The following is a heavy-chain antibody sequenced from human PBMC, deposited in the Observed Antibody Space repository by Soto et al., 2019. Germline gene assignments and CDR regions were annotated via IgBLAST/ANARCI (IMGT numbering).Heavy chain of an antibody. J-gene: IGHJ5*02. Sequence: GASVKVSCKASGGTFSSYAISWVRQAPGLGLEWMGGIIPIFGTANYAQKFQGRVTITADESTSTAYMELSSLRSEDTAVYYCARQALGRDPNNNWFDPWGQGTLVTVSS. D-gene: IGHD3-3*02. V-gene: IGHV1-69*13. CDR1: GGTFSSYA. CDR2: IIPIFGTA. CDR3: ARQALGRDPNNNWFDP.